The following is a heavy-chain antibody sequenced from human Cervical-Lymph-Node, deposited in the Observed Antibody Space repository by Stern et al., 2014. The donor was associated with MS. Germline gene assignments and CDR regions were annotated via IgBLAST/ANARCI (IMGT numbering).Heavy chain of an antibody. CDR1: GGSVSSNTDY. J-gene: IGHJ4*02. CDR3: ARRLKWELSYFDS. D-gene: IGHD1-26*01. CDR2: IYYTGRT. Sequence: QLQLQESGPGLVKPSETLSLTCTVSGGSVSSNTDYWGWIRQSPGRGLEWIGNIYYTGRTYYNPSLKSRVSISLASSKNHFPLGLTFGTAADTAVYYCARRLKWELSYFDSWGQGTLVSVS. V-gene: IGHV4-39*01.